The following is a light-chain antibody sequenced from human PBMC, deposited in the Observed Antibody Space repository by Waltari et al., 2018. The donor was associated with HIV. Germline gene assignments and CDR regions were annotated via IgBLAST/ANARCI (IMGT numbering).Light chain of an antibody. CDR2: EVI. V-gene: IGLV2-14*01. J-gene: IGLJ1*01. CDR3: SSYTSAETVV. Sequence: QYARHQPASVSGSPGQANTIPSTGTSSDDGAYKSVAWYPPHPDKVPKLIIYEVINRPSGVSNRFSGSKSGNTASLTISGLQTEDEADYYCSSYTSAETVVFGVGTRVTVL. CDR1: SSDDGAYKS.